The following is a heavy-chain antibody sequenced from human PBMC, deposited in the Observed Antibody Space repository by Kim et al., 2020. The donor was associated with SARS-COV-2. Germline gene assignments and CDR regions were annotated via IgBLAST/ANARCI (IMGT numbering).Heavy chain of an antibody. V-gene: IGHV3-48*03. CDR1: GFTFSSYE. J-gene: IGHJ4*02. Sequence: GGSLRLSCVASGFTFSSYEMNWVRQAPGKGLEWVSYITSSGSTIHYADSVKGRFTISRDNAKNSLYLQMNSLRAEDTAVYYCARHARGGGPFDYWGQGTLVTVSS. CDR2: ITSSGSTI. CDR3: ARHARGGGPFDY. D-gene: IGHD2-15*01.